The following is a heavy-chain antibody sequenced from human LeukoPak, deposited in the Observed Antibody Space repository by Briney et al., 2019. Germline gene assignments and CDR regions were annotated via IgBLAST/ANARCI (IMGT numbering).Heavy chain of an antibody. CDR2: IKQDGSEK. Sequence: GGSLRLSCAASGFTFSSYWMSWVSQAPGKGLEWVANIKQDGSEKYYVDSVKGRFTISRDNAKNSLYLQMNSLRAEDTAVYYCARVGYSSSWYLIDYWGQGTLVTVSS. CDR1: GFTFSSYW. V-gene: IGHV3-7*01. D-gene: IGHD6-13*01. J-gene: IGHJ4*02. CDR3: ARVGYSSSWYLIDY.